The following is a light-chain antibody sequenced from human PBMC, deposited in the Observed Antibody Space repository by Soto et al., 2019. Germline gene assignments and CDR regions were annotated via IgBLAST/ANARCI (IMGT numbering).Light chain of an antibody. CDR1: QSISDT. J-gene: IGKJ1*01. V-gene: IGKV3-15*01. CDR2: SAS. CDR3: QQYNNWPWT. Sequence: IVMTQSPATLSVSPGGRATLSCRASQSISDTLAWYQQKPGQAPRLLIYSASARATGFPARFSGSGSGTDFTLTISSLQSEDFAVYYCQQYNNWPWTFGQGTKVDIX.